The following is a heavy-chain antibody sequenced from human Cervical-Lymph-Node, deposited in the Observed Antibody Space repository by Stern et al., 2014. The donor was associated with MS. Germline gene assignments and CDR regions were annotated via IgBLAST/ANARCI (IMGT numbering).Heavy chain of an antibody. CDR2: AWYGGSTA. CDR3: ARGHIPYAYNSLFDY. Sequence: VQLEESGGGVVQPGTSLRLSCAASGFTFSSYGMHWVRQAPGKGLEWVALAWYGGSTAYYTNSVHGRFTISRDNSKNTLSLQRNSLTAEDTAVYYCARGHIPYAYNSLFDYWGQGTLVTVSS. V-gene: IGHV3-33*01. CDR1: GFTFSSYG. J-gene: IGHJ4*02. D-gene: IGHD5-24*01.